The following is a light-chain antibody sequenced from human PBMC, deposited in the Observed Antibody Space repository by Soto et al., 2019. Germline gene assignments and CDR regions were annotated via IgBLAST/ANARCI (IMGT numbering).Light chain of an antibody. Sequence: QSALTQPASVSGSPGQSITISCSGTSSDIGSYNHVAWYQQFPGKSPKLMIYAVSDRPPGVSDRFSGFKSGITASLTISGLQTEDGADYYCISYTDRQSYLFGTGTKVTVL. CDR3: ISYTDRQSYL. J-gene: IGLJ1*01. V-gene: IGLV2-14*03. CDR1: SSDIGSYNH. CDR2: AVS.